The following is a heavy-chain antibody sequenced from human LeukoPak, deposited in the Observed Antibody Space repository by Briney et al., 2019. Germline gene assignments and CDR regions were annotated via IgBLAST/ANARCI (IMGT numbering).Heavy chain of an antibody. CDR2: INPSGGST. Sequence: GASVKVSCKASGGTFSSYSISWVRQAPGQGLEWMGIINPSGGSTSYAQKFQGRVTMTRDTSTSTVYMELSSLRSEDTAVYYCATTIAAAPEPNYYGMDVWGQGTTVTVSS. D-gene: IGHD6-13*01. V-gene: IGHV1-46*01. J-gene: IGHJ6*02. CDR1: GGTFSSYS. CDR3: ATTIAAAPEPNYYGMDV.